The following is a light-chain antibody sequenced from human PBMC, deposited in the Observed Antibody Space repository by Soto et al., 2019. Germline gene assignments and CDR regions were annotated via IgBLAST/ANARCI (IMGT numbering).Light chain of an antibody. CDR1: RTISRW. CDR2: DAS. Sequence: DIQLTQTPSTLSASVGDEVTITCRASRTISRWLAWYQQKPGRAPKRLIYDASTLESGVPSRFSGSGSETEFTLTISSLQPDDFATYYCQHYNSYSEAFGQGTKVDIK. V-gene: IGKV1-5*01. J-gene: IGKJ1*01. CDR3: QHYNSYSEA.